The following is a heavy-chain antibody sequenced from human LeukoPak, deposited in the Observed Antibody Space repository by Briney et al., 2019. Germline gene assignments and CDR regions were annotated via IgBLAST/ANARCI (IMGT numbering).Heavy chain of an antibody. CDR2: SNPGGETT. CDR3: AREFYGGLYDY. Sequence: ASVKVSCKASGYTFTSYGISLVRQAPGQGLEWMGVSNPGGETTNYAQKFRGRVTMTRDTSTDTVYMDLSSLKSEDTAVYYCAREFYGGLYDYWGQGTLVTVSS. J-gene: IGHJ4*02. D-gene: IGHD3-16*01. CDR1: GYTFTSYG. V-gene: IGHV1-46*01.